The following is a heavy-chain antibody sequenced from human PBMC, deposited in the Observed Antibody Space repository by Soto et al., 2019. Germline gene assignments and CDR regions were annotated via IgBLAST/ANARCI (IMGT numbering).Heavy chain of an antibody. CDR3: ARDPELGYCSGGSCYSWFDP. CDR2: IWYDGSNK. CDR1: GFTFSSYG. J-gene: IGHJ5*02. V-gene: IGHV3-33*01. D-gene: IGHD2-15*01. Sequence: GGSLRLSCAASGFTFSSYGMHWVRQAPGKGLEWVAVIWYDGSNKYYADSVKGRFTNSRDNSKNTLYLQMNSLRAEDTAVYYCARDPELGYCSGGSCYSWFDPWGQGTLVTVSS.